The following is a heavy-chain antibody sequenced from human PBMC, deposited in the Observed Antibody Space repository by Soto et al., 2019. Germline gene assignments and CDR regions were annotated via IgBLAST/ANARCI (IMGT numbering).Heavy chain of an antibody. CDR1: GFIFSSYD. CDR2: ITRNGTTK. Sequence: GGSLRLSCAASGFIFSSYDMNWVRQAPGKGLEWVSNITRNGTTKYYVDSVKGRFTVYRDNAKRSLSLEMNSLRAEDTAVYLCSRGFQWLEGSGGQETLVTV. J-gene: IGHJ4*02. V-gene: IGHV3-48*03. CDR3: SRGFQWLEGS. D-gene: IGHD6-19*01.